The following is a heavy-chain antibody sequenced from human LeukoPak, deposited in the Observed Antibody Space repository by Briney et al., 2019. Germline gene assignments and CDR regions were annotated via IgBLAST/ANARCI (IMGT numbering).Heavy chain of an antibody. J-gene: IGHJ4*02. CDR3: ARSTIASAGNVEY. V-gene: IGHV4-59*01. D-gene: IGHD6-13*01. Sequence: SETLSLTCTVSGGSISSYYLSWIRQAPGKGLEWIGYIYYSGSTGRSINYNPSLKSRVTISVDTSKNQFSLKLSSVTAADTAMYYCARSTIASAGNVEYWGQETLVTVSS. CDR2: IYYSGSTGRSI. CDR1: GGSISSYY.